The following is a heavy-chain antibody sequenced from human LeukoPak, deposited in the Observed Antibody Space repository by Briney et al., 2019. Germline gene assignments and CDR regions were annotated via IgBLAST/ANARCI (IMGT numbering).Heavy chain of an antibody. V-gene: IGHV3-23*01. Sequence: PGGSLRLSCTTSGFAFSNYAMNWVRQAPGKGPEWVSGISGFNTYYADSVKGRFTTFRDNSKNVLYLQMDRLRAEGTAVYSCAKDVCTSPRCLLYFDSWGQGTLVTVSS. CDR2: ISGFNT. J-gene: IGHJ4*02. CDR3: AKDVCTSPRCLLYFDS. D-gene: IGHD2-8*01. CDR1: GFAFSNYA.